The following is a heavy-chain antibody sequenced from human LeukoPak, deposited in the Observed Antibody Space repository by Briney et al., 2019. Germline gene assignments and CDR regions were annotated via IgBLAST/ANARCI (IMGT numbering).Heavy chain of an antibody. CDR2: ISGSGGST. J-gene: IGHJ6*02. CDR1: GFTFSSYA. D-gene: IGHD6-13*01. Sequence: GGSLRLSCAASGFTFSSYAMSWVRQAPGKGLEWVSAISGSGGSTYYADSVKGRFTISRDNSKNTLYLQMNSLRAEDTAVYYCARRTRAAAGKIYYYYYGMDVWGQGTTVTVSS. V-gene: IGHV3-23*01. CDR3: ARRTRAAAGKIYYYYYGMDV.